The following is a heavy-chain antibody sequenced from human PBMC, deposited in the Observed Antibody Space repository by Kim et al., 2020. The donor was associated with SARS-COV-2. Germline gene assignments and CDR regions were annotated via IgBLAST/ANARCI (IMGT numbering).Heavy chain of an antibody. D-gene: IGHD2-2*02. V-gene: IGHV3-9*01. Sequence: GGSLRLSCAASGFTFGDYAMHWVRQAPGKGLEWVSGISWNSGSIGYADSVKGRFTISRDNAKNSLYLQMNSLRAEDTALYYCAKENIVVVPAAIGYYYYYGMDVWGQGTTVTVSS. J-gene: IGHJ6*02. CDR3: AKENIVVVPAAIGYYYYYGMDV. CDR2: ISWNSGSI. CDR1: GFTFGDYA.